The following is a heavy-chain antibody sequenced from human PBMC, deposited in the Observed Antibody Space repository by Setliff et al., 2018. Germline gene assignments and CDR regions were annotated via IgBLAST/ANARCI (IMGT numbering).Heavy chain of an antibody. CDR3: SRLVRYCTRTSCQSLSGDDY. D-gene: IGHD2-2*01. J-gene: IGHJ4*02. V-gene: IGHV1-18*01. Sequence: ASVKVSCKASGYTFTDYGVTWVRQAPGQGLEWVGWISPYSGNAYYAPKFQGRVIMTTXXXTNTAYMXXRXXRPVDTAIYFCSRLVRYCTRTSCQSLSGDDYWGQGTLVTVSS. CDR1: GYTFTDYG. CDR2: ISPYSGNA.